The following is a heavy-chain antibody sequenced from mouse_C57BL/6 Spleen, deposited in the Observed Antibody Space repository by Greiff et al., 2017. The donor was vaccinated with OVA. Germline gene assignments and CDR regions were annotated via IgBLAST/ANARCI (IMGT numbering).Heavy chain of an antibody. J-gene: IGHJ2*01. CDR2: INPNNGGT. CDR1: GYTFTDYY. Sequence: EVQLQQSGPELVKPGASVKISCKASGYTFTDYYMNWVKQSHGKSLEWIGDINPNNGGTSYNQKFKGKATLTVDKSSSTAYMELRNLTSEDSAVYYCATNFDYWGQGTTLTVSS. V-gene: IGHV1-26*01. CDR3: ATNFDY.